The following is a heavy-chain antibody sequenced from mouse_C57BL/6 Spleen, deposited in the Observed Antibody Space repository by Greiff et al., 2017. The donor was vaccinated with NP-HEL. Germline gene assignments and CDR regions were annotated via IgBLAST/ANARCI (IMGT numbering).Heavy chain of an antibody. CDR2: INPRTGGT. CDR1: GYSFTGYY. J-gene: IGHJ1*03. V-gene: IGHV1-42*01. Sequence: VQLQQSGPELVKPGASVKISCKASGYSFTGYYMNWVKQSPEKSLEWIGEINPRTGGTTYNQKFKAKATLTVDKSSSTAYMQLKSLTSEDSAVYYCARRGVPWYFDVWGTGTTVTVSS. CDR3: ARRGVPWYFDV.